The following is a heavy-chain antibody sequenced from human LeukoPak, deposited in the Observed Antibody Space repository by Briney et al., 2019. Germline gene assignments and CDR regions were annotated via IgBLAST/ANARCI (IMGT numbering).Heavy chain of an antibody. CDR1: GSTISSYA. J-gene: IGHJ5*02. CDR2: ISGSGGST. V-gene: IGHV3-23*01. Sequence: GASLRLSCAASGSTISSYAMSWVRQAPGKGLEWVSAISGSGGSTYYADSVKGRFTISRDNSKDTLYLQMNSLRAEDTAVYYCAKDPGAPRKYVRYIPWGQGTLVTVSS. D-gene: IGHD3-16*02. CDR3: AKDPGAPRKYVRYIP.